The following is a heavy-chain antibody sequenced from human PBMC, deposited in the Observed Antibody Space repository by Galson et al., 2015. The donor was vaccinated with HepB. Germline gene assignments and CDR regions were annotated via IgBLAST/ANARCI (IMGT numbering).Heavy chain of an antibody. D-gene: IGHD2-15*01. CDR3: AKDRLYCSGDSCYPDAFDV. V-gene: IGHV3-23*01. Sequence: SLRLSCAASGFTFTKYAMTWIRQAPGKGLEWVSAISSSGGATYYADSVKGRFTIFRDNSKNTLYLQMTSLRAEDTAVYYCAKDRLYCSGDSCYPDAFDVWGQGTVVTVSS. CDR1: GFTFTKYA. J-gene: IGHJ3*01. CDR2: ISSSGGAT.